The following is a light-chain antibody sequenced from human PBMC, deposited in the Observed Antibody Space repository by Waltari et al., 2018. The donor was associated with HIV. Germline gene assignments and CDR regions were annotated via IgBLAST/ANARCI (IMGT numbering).Light chain of an antibody. CDR3: SSYSTLKTIL. V-gene: IGLV2-14*03. CDR2: GVT. J-gene: IGLJ3*02. Sequence: QSALTQPASVSGSPGQSVTISCTGGNTDIGAFDLVYWYQQRSGEAPQLIIFGVTSRPSGVSSRFSGFKSGHTASLTISGLHDGDEAYYFCSSYSTLKTILFGGGTKLTV. CDR1: NTDIGAFDL.